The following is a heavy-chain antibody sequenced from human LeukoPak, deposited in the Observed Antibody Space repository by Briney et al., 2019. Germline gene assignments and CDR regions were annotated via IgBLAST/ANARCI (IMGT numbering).Heavy chain of an antibody. CDR3: ARGVEPLAANTLAY. V-gene: IGHV3-53*01. Sequence: GGSLRLSCAASGFTVITNDMTWVGQAPGKGLEWVSVLYSDGNTKYADSVQGRFTISRDNSKNTLYLEMNSLSPDDTAVYYCARGVEPLAANTLAYWGQGTLVTVSS. J-gene: IGHJ4*02. D-gene: IGHD1-14*01. CDR2: LYSDGNT. CDR1: GFTVITND.